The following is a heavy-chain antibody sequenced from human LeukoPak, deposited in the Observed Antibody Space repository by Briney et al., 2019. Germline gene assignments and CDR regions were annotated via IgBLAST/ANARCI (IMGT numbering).Heavy chain of an antibody. CDR1: GGSISSSSYY. Sequence: PSETLSLTCTVSGGSISSSSYYWGWIRQPPGKGLEWIGSIYYSGSTYYNPSLKSRVTISVDTSKNQFSLKLSTVTAADTAVYYCARHVGSYYFPFDYWGQGTLVTVSS. J-gene: IGHJ4*02. CDR3: ARHVGSYYFPFDY. V-gene: IGHV4-39*01. D-gene: IGHD1-26*01. CDR2: IYYSGST.